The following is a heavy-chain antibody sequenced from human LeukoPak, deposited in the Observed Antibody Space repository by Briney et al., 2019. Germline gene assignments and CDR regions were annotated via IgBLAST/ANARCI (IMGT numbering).Heavy chain of an antibody. Sequence: PGGSLRLSCAASGFNFSSYGMHWVRQTPGTGLEWVAFIHYDGSNKYYADSIKGRSTISRDNSRNTLYLRMNSLRAEDTAIYYCANTFTSGWFVDYWGQGTLVTVSS. CDR3: ANTFTSGWFVDY. CDR2: IHYDGSNK. D-gene: IGHD6-19*01. V-gene: IGHV3-30*02. J-gene: IGHJ4*02. CDR1: GFNFSSYG.